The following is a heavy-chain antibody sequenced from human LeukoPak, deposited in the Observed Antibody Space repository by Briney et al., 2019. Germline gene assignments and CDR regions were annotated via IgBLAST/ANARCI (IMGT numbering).Heavy chain of an antibody. V-gene: IGHV3-74*03. D-gene: IGHD1-1*01. CDR2: INIEGSTA. Sequence: GGSLRLSCVASGFSLSSYLVHWVRQAPGKGLVWVSRINIEGSTATYADSVKGRFTISRDNAKKTVSLQMNSLRAEDTAVYYCVSDHTGHDDYWGQGTLVTVSS. CDR1: GFSLSSYL. CDR3: VSDHTGHDDY. J-gene: IGHJ4*02.